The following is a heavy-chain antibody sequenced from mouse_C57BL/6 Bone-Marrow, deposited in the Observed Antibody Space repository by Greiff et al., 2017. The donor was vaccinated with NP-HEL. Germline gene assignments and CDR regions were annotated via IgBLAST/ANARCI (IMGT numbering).Heavy chain of an antibody. J-gene: IGHJ1*03. CDR2: SRNKANDYTT. Sequence: EVMLVESGGGLVQSGRSLRLSCATSGFTFSDFYMEWVRQAPGKGLEWIAASRNKANDYTTEYSASVKGRFIVTRDTSQSILYLQMNALRAEDTAIYYGARDNWDWYFDVWGTGTTVTVSS. CDR3: ARDNWDWYFDV. CDR1: GFTFSDFY. V-gene: IGHV7-1*01. D-gene: IGHD4-1*01.